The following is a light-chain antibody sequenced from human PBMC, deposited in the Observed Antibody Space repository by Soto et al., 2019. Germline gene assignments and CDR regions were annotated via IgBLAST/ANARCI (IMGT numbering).Light chain of an antibody. CDR2: DDN. V-gene: IGLV1-51*01. J-gene: IGLJ1*01. CDR1: SSSIGGNS. Sequence: QSVLTQPPSVSAAPGQKVTISCSGSSSSIGGNSVSWYQQLPGTAPKLLIYDDNKRPSGIPDRFSGSKSGTSATLGITGFQTGDEADYYCGSWDSSLSAYVFXTGTKLTVL. CDR3: GSWDSSLSAYV.